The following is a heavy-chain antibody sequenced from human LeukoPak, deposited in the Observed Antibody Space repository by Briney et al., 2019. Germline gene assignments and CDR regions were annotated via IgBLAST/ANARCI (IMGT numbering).Heavy chain of an antibody. J-gene: IGHJ4*02. V-gene: IGHV1-69*01. CDR1: GGTFTSYA. Sequence: GSSVKVSCKASGGTFTSYAISWVRQAPGQGLEWMGGIIPTFGTANYAQKFQGRVTITSDESTSTAYMELSSLRSEDTALSYCARGGGSGSSRWGFDYWGQGTLVTVSS. D-gene: IGHD3-10*01. CDR2: IIPTFGTA. CDR3: ARGGGSGSSRWGFDY.